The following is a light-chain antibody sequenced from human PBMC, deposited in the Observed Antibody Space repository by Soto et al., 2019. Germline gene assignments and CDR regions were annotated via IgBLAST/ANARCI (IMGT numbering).Light chain of an antibody. CDR2: NDT. CDR3: QSTYSSGTSVV. Sequence: SYELTQPPSVSLSPGQTARITCSGDALPKQFAHWYQQKAGQAPVVLIYNDTERPSGIPERFSGSSSGTTVTLTISGLQAEDEADYYCQSTYSSGTSVVFGGGIKLTVL. J-gene: IGLJ2*01. V-gene: IGLV3-25*03. CDR1: ALPKQF.